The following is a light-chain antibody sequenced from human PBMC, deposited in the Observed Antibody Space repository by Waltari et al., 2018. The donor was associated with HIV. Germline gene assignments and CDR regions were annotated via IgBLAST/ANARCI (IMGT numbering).Light chain of an antibody. J-gene: IGLJ2*01. CDR1: RSNIGAGDE. CDR3: QSYDSSLSGVL. Sequence: QSVITQPPSVSLAPRPRVTISCTRSRSNIGAGDEVQRYQQVPGTGPKLLIYDINIRPPGVPDRFSGSKSGTSASLASTGLQAEDEADYYCQSYDSSLSGVLFGGGTKLTVL. V-gene: IGLV1-40*02. CDR2: DIN.